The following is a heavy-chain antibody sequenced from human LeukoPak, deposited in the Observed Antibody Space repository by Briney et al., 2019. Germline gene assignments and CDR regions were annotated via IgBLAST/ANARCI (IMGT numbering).Heavy chain of an antibody. CDR3: ARGGSGPISPDHFDY. CDR1: GYTFTSYG. D-gene: IGHD3-10*01. J-gene: IGHJ4*02. V-gene: IGHV1-18*01. CDR2: ISAYNGNT. Sequence: ASVKVSCKASGYTFTSYGISWVRQAPGQGLEWMGWISAYNGNTNYAQKLQGRVTMTTDTSTSTAYMELRNLRSDDTAVYYCARGGSGPISPDHFDYWGQGTLVTVSS.